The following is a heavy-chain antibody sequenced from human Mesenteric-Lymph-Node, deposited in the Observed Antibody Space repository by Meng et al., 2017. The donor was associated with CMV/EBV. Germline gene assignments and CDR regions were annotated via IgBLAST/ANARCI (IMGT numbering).Heavy chain of an antibody. CDR3: AHRRPYSGRWNEVTFDY. Sequence: SLASSPGGVGWVRQSPGKVLEWLAVIYWDDDKRYNPSLRSRLSISKDTSRDQVVLTMTNVDPVDTGTYYCAHRRPYSGRWNEVTFDYWGQGVLVTVSS. D-gene: IGHD6-13*01. J-gene: IGHJ4*02. CDR1: SLASSPGG. V-gene: IGHV2-5*02. CDR2: IYWDDDK.